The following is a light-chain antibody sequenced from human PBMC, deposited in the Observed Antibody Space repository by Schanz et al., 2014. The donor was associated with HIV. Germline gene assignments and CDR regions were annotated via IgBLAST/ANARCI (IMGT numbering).Light chain of an antibody. V-gene: IGLV1-44*01. J-gene: IGLJ3*02. CDR2: GFN. CDR3: GSYAGSNKPGWV. CDR1: SSNIGSNA. Sequence: QSVLTQPPSASGTPGQRVTISCSGSSSNIGSNAVNWYQQLPGTAPKLLIYGFNQRPSGVPDRFSGSKSGTSASLAISGLQAEDEADYFCGSYAGSNKPGWVFGGGTKLTVL.